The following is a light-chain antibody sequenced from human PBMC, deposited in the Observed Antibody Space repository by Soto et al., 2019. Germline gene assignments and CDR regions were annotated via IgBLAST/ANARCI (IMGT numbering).Light chain of an antibody. V-gene: IGKV1-27*01. CDR2: AAS. J-gene: IGKJ4*01. CDR3: QKYNSAPLT. CDR1: QGIINY. Sequence: DSQMTQSPSSLSASVGDRVTITCRASQGIINYLAWYQQKPGKVPKLLIYAASTLQSGVPSRFSGSGSGTDFTLTISSLQPEDVATYYWQKYNSAPLTFGGGTKVEIK.